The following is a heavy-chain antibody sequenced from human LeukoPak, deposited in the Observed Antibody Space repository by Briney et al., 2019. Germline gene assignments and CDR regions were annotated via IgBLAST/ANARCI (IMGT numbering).Heavy chain of an antibody. CDR3: AKSGGYGLIDY. V-gene: IGHV4-39*01. D-gene: IGHD1-26*01. CDR1: GASVSGSPYY. Sequence: PSVTLSFTCTVSGASVSGSPYYWGWIRQPPGKVLEWIGSIYSSGSTYYNASLQSRVTISIETSKNQISLRLNSVTAADTAIYYCAKSGGYGLIDYWGQGTLVTVSS. J-gene: IGHJ4*02. CDR2: IYSSGST.